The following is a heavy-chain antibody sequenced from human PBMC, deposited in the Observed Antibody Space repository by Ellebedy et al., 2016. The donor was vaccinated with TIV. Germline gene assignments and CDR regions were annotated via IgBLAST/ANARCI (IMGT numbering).Heavy chain of an antibody. V-gene: IGHV3-7*03. CDR1: GFSFRSYW. Sequence: GGSLRLSCAASGFSFRSYWMTWVRQAPGKGLEWVANINQDATKTFYVDSEEGRFTISRDNAKNSLYLQMNSLRAEDTALYHCARDGAYGDYSPGYYGMDVWGQGTTVTVSS. J-gene: IGHJ6*02. D-gene: IGHD4-17*01. CDR2: INQDATKT. CDR3: ARDGAYGDYSPGYYGMDV.